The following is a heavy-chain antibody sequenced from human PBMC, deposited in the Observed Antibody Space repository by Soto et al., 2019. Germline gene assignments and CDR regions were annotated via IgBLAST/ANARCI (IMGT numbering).Heavy chain of an antibody. V-gene: IGHV1-18*01. CDR1: GYTFTSYG. D-gene: IGHD5-18*01. CDR3: ARCIQGDYYYGMDV. J-gene: IGHJ6*02. CDR2: INGDYGNT. Sequence: ASVKVSCKASGYTFTSYGISWVRQAPGRGLEWMGRINGDYGNTQYAQKYRGRVTMTTDTSTTTVYMELTKLRSDDTAVYYCARCIQGDYYYGMDVWGQGTTVTVSS.